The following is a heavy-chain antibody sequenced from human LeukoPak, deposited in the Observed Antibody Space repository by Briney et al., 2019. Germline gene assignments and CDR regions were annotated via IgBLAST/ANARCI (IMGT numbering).Heavy chain of an antibody. CDR1: GYTFTTYS. V-gene: IGHV1-18*01. CDR2: ISAYNGNT. CDR3: ARGLGGSGSYFLTFDY. J-gene: IGHJ4*02. D-gene: IGHD1-26*01. Sequence: ASVKVSCKASGYTFTTYSINWVRQAPGQGLEWMGWISAYNGNTKYAQKLQGRVAMTTDTSTSTAYMELRSLRSDDTAVYYCARGLGGSGSYFLTFDYWGQGTLVTVSS.